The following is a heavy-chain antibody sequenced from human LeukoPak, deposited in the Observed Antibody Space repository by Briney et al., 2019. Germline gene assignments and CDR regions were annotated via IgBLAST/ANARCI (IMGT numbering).Heavy chain of an antibody. J-gene: IGHJ4*02. V-gene: IGHV4-59*08. CDR2: IYSSGST. CDR1: GGSISSYY. CDR3: ARHPPYSSSSIVHFDY. D-gene: IGHD6-6*01. Sequence: SETLSLTCTVSGGSISSYYWSWIRQPPGKGLEWIGYIYSSGSTNYNPSLKSRVTISVDTSKNQFSLKLSSVTAADTAVYYCARHPPYSSSSIVHFDYWSQGTLVTVPS.